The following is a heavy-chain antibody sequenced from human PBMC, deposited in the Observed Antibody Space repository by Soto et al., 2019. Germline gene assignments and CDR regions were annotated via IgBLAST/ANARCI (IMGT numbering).Heavy chain of an antibody. CDR1: GFTFSSYG. CDR2: IWYDGSNK. CDR3: AREDGELLVEGLSDY. D-gene: IGHD1-26*01. Sequence: QVQLVESGGGVVQPGRSLRLSCAASGFTFSSYGMHWVRQAPGKGLEWVAVIWYDGSNKYYADSVKGRFTISRDNSKNTLYLQMNSLRAEDTAVYYCAREDGELLVEGLSDYWGQGTLVTVSS. V-gene: IGHV3-33*01. J-gene: IGHJ4*02.